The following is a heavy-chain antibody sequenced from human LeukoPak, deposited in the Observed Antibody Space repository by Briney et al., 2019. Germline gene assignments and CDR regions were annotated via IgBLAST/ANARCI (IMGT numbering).Heavy chain of an antibody. CDR2: IWHDGSNK. V-gene: IGHV3-33*01. CDR3: ARQTATYDLDY. CDR1: GFTFSNSG. Sequence: QSGRSLRLSCAASGFTFSNSGIHWVRQDPGKGLEWVGVIWHDGSNKYYGDSVKGRFTISRDNSKNTLYLQMSSLRVEDTAVYYCARQTATYDLDYWGQGTLVTVSS. D-gene: IGHD3-3*01. J-gene: IGHJ4*02.